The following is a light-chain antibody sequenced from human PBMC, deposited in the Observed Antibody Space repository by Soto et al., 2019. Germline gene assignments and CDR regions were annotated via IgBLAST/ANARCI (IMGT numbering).Light chain of an antibody. CDR1: QSVGSY. J-gene: IGKJ2*01. Sequence: DIVMTQSPATLSVSPGGRATLSCRASQSVGSYLAWYQQRPGQPPRLLIYGASTRATGIPARFSGSGSGTEFSLTISSLQSEDFAVYYCQQYNTWPPRYTFGQGTKLEIK. CDR3: QQYNTWPPRYT. CDR2: GAS. V-gene: IGKV3-15*01.